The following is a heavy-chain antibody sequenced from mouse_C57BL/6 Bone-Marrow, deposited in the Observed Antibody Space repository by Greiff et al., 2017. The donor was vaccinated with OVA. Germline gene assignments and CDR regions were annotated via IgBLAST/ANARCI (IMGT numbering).Heavy chain of an antibody. CDR1: GYTFTSYW. V-gene: IGHV1-61*01. J-gene: IGHJ2*01. CDR3: ARWGSFDY. Sequence: VQLQQPGAELVRPGSSVKLSCKASGYTFTSYWMDWVKQRPGQGLEWIGNIYPSDSETHYNQKFKDKATLTVDKSSSTAYMQLSSLTSEDSAVYYCARWGSFDYWRQGTTLTVSS. CDR2: IYPSDSET.